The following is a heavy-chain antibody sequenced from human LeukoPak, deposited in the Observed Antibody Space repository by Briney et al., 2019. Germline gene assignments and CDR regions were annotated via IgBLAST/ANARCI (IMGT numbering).Heavy chain of an antibody. J-gene: IGHJ3*02. CDR3: ARDVGLAAGGMMDALDI. CDR2: IKQDGSEK. CDR1: GFTFSSSS. Sequence: PGGSLRLSCAASGFTFSSSSMNWVRQAPGKGLEWVANIKQDGSEKYYVDSVKGRFTISRDNAKSSMYLQMNSLRAEDTAVYYCARDVGLAAGGMMDALDIWGQGTMVTVSS. D-gene: IGHD6-13*01. V-gene: IGHV3-7*05.